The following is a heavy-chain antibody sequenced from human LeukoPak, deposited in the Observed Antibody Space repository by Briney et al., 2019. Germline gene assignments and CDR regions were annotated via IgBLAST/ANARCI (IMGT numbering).Heavy chain of an antibody. V-gene: IGHV1-18*01. CDR2: ISAYNGNT. CDR1: GGTFSSYA. Sequence: ASVKVSCKASGGTFSSYAISWVRQAPGQGLEWMGWISAYNGNTNYAQKLQGRVTMTTDTSTSTAYMELRRLRSDDTAVYYCATPLFCSTSCYNFYYFGFDVWGQGTTVTVSS. J-gene: IGHJ6*02. D-gene: IGHD2-2*02. CDR3: ATPLFCSTSCYNFYYFGFDV.